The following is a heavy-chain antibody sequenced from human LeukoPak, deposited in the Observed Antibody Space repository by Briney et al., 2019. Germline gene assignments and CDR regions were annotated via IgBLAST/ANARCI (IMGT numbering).Heavy chain of an antibody. CDR1: GGSISSGGLS. CDR2: IYHSGST. Sequence: SQTLSLTCGVSGGSISSGGLSWSWIRQPPGKGLEWIGYIYHSGSTYYKPSLKSRVTISIDRSKNQFSLKLSSVTAADTAVYYCARTGIAAAAPYYYYYGMDVWGQGTTVTVSS. V-gene: IGHV4-30-2*01. J-gene: IGHJ6*02. CDR3: ARTGIAAAAPYYYYYGMDV. D-gene: IGHD6-13*01.